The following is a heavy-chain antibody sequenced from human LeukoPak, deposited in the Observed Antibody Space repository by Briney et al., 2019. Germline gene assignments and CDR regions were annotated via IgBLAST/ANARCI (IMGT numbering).Heavy chain of an antibody. J-gene: IGHJ6*02. Sequence: ASVKVSCKASGGTFSSYAISWVRQAPGQGLEWMGRIIPILGIANYAQKFQGRVTITADKSTSTAYMELSSLRSEDTAVYYCARVWEQQLGEDYYYYGMDVWGQGTTVTVPS. CDR2: IIPILGIA. D-gene: IGHD6-13*01. CDR3: ARVWEQQLGEDYYYYGMDV. V-gene: IGHV1-69*04. CDR1: GGTFSSYA.